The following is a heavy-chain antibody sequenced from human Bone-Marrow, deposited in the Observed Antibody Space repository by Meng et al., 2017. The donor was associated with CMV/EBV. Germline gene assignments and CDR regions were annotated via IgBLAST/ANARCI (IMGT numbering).Heavy chain of an antibody. J-gene: IGHJ2*01. V-gene: IGHV3-30*04. Sequence: FSCNNYAIHWVRQAPGKGLEWLTVTSSDGKIKYYADSVKGRSTISRDNSKNTVFLQVNSLRPEDTAVYYCARGNSGDWTSRRYWYFDLWGRGTLVTVSS. CDR3: ARGNSGDWTSRRYWYFDL. D-gene: IGHD1-1*01. CDR1: FSCNNYA. CDR2: TSSDGKIK.